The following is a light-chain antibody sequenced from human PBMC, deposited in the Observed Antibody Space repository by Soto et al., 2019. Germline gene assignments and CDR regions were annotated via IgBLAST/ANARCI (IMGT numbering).Light chain of an antibody. V-gene: IGKV1-5*03. Sequence: DIQMTQSPSTLPASVGDRVTITCRASERTSGWFAWYQQKPGTAPKLLIYKASSLEGGVPSRFSGSGSETEFTLSISSLQPDDSPTYYCNQYNSLYTLGQGTKVDIK. CDR1: ERTSGW. J-gene: IGKJ2*01. CDR2: KAS. CDR3: NQYNSLYT.